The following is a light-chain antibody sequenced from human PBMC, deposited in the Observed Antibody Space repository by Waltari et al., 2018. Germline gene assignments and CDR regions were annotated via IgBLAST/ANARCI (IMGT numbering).Light chain of an antibody. Sequence: QSALTQPASVSGSPGQSLTISCAGSSSDLGTYDFVTWYQQLPGTVPKLILFDVNKRPSWISARFSGSKSGNTASLTISGLPPEDEADYFCLSYTTSYTWLFCGGTRVTVL. J-gene: IGLJ3*02. CDR1: SSDLGTYDF. V-gene: IGLV2-14*03. CDR2: DVN. CDR3: LSYTTSYTWL.